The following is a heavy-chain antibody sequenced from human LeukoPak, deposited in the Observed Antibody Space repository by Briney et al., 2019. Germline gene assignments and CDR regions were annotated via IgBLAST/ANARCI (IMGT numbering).Heavy chain of an antibody. D-gene: IGHD3-10*01. J-gene: IGHJ4*02. V-gene: IGHV4-59*08. CDR2: IYYSGST. Sequence: PSETLSLTCTVSGGSIGSYYWSWIRQPPGKGLEWIGYIYYSGSTSYNPSLKSRVTISVDTSKNQFSLKLSSVTAADTAVYYCARQIRWFGEDYFDYWGQGTLVTVSS. CDR3: ARQIRWFGEDYFDY. CDR1: GGSIGSYY.